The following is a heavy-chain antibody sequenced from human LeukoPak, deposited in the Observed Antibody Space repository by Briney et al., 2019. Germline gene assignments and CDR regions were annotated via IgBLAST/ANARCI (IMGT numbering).Heavy chain of an antibody. D-gene: IGHD6-19*01. CDR3: ARDPGSGWYNQIDY. J-gene: IGHJ4*02. Sequence: SETLSLTCTVSGGSISSYYWSWIRQPAGKGLEWIGRIYTSGSTNYNPSLKSRVTMSADTSKNQFSLKLSSVTAADTAVYYCARDPGSGWYNQIDYWGQGTLVTVSS. CDR2: IYTSGST. CDR1: GGSISSYY. V-gene: IGHV4-4*07.